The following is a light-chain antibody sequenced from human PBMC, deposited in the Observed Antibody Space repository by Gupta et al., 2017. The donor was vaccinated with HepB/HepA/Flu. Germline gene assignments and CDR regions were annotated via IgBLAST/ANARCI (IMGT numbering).Light chain of an antibody. Sequence: EILLTQSPATLSLPPGESATLSCRASRSVGSYLAWYQQKVGQAPRLLIYDASKRATGIPARFSGSGYGRDCTLTISSLEPEELAVYYCEQRRNDGPPAITFGQGTRVDIK. CDR1: RSVGSY. CDR3: EQRRNDGPPAIT. CDR2: DAS. V-gene: IGKV3-11*02. J-gene: IGKJ3*01.